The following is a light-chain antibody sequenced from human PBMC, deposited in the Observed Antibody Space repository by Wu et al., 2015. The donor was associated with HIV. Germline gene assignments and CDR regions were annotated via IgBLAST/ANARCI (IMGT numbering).Light chain of an antibody. CDR2: DAS. CDR1: QRVTSY. J-gene: IGKJ2*01. V-gene: IGKV3-11*01. Sequence: EIVLTQSPATLSLSPGERATLSCRASQRVTSYLAWYQQKPGQAPRLLIYDASNRATGIPARFSGSGSGTDFTLTISSLEPEDFAVYYCQQRNSWPPRYTFGQGTKLEIK. CDR3: QQRNSWPPRYT.